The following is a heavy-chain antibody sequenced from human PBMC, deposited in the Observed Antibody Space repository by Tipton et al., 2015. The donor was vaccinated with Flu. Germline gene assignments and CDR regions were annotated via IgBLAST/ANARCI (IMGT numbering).Heavy chain of an antibody. CDR1: GFTFSSYG. CDR3: AKVQKKLVRAYYYDLDV. D-gene: IGHD6-6*01. CDR2: ISFDGNNK. Sequence: SLRLSCAASGFTFSSYGMHWVRQAPGKGLGWVAVISFDGNNKYYGDSVKGRFTISRDNSKNTLYLQTNNLRPEDTAVYYCAKVQKKLVRAYYYDLDVWGQGTTVAVSS. J-gene: IGHJ6*02. V-gene: IGHV3-30*18.